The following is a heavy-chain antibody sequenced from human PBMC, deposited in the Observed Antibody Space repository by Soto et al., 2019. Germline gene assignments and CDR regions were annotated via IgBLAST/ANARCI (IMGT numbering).Heavy chain of an antibody. CDR1: GYTFTSYG. J-gene: IGHJ6*02. V-gene: IGHV1-18*04. CDR3: ARERDYYGMDV. Sequence: AAVKVSCKASGYTFTSYGISWGRQAPGQGLEWMGWISAYNGNTNYAQKLQGRVTMTTDTSTSKAYMELRSLRSDDTAVYYCARERDYYGMDVWGQGTTVTVSS. CDR2: ISAYNGNT.